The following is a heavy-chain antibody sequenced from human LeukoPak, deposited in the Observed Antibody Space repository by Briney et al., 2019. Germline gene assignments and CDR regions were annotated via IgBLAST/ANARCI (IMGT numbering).Heavy chain of an antibody. V-gene: IGHV4-34*01. CDR3: ARGVRGAPYFDY. J-gene: IGHJ4*02. D-gene: IGHD3-10*01. CDR1: GGSFSGYY. Sequence: SETLSLTCAVYGGSFSGYYRSWIRQPPGKGLEWIGEINHSGSTNYNPSLKSRVTISVDTSKNQFSLKLSSVTAADTAVYYCARGVRGAPYFDYWGQGTLVTVSS. CDR2: INHSGST.